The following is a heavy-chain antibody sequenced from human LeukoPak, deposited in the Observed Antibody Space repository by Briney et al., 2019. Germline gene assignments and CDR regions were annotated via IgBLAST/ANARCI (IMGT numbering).Heavy chain of an antibody. CDR2: INPNSGGT. V-gene: IGHV1-2*02. CDR1: GYTFTGYY. J-gene: IGHJ4*02. CDR3: ARDSAGWLQLGYYFDY. Sequence: ASVKDSCKASGYTFTGYYMHWVRQAPGQGLEWMGWINPNSGGTNYAQKFQGRVTMTRDTSISTAYMELSRLRSDDTAVYYCARDSAGWLQLGYYFDYWGQGTLVTVSS. D-gene: IGHD5-24*01.